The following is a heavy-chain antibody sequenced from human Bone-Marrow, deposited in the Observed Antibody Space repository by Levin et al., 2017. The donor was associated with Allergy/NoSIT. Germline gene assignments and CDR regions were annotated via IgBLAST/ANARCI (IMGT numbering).Heavy chain of an antibody. CDR3: AKDLSPRIAVTGNIEY. Sequence: HAGWSLRLSCAASGFTFNDYTMHWVRQAPQRGLEWVSLISWDASTTYYADSVRGRFTISRDNSKNALYLQMNSLTTEDTALYYCAKDLSPRIAVTGNIEYWGQGTLVTVSS. CDR2: ISWDASTT. D-gene: IGHD6-19*01. CDR1: GFTFNDYT. V-gene: IGHV3-43*01. J-gene: IGHJ4*02.